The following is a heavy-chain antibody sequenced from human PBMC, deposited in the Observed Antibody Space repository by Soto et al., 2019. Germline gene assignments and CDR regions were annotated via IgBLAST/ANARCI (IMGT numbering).Heavy chain of an antibody. J-gene: IGHJ4*02. Sequence: EVQLLESGGGLVQPGGSLRLSCAASGFTFSRYAMSWVRQAPGKGLEWVSAISGSGGSTYYADSVKGRFTISRDNSKNTRYLQMNSLRAEDTAVYYCAKARGKVAAAGYYFDYWGQGALVTVSS. V-gene: IGHV3-23*01. CDR3: AKARGKVAAAGYYFDY. CDR1: GFTFSRYA. D-gene: IGHD6-13*01. CDR2: ISGSGGST.